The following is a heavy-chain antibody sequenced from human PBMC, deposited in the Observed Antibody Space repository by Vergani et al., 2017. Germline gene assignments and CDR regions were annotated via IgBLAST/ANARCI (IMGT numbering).Heavy chain of an antibody. D-gene: IGHD6-19*01. J-gene: IGHJ6*02. CDR3: ARVGIEDSSGWYGMDV. CDR1: GGSISSYY. CDR2: IYTSGST. Sequence: QVQLQESGPGLVKPSQTLSLTCTVSGGSISSYYWSWIRQPAGKGLEWIGRIYTSGSTNYNPSLKSRVTMSVDTSKNQFSLKLSSVTAADTAVYYCARVGIEDSSGWYGMDVWGQGTTVTVSS. V-gene: IGHV4-4*07.